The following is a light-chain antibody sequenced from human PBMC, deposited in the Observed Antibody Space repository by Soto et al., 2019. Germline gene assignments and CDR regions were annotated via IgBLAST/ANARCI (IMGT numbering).Light chain of an antibody. CDR1: SSDVGGYNY. CDR3: SSYGGSNNYV. Sequence: QSALTQPPSASGSPGRSVTISCTGTSSDVGGYNYVSWYQQHPGKAPKLMIYAVTKRPSGVPDRFFGSRSGNTASLTISGLQAEDEADYYCSSYGGSNNYVFGSGTKVTVL. J-gene: IGLJ1*01. V-gene: IGLV2-8*01. CDR2: AVT.